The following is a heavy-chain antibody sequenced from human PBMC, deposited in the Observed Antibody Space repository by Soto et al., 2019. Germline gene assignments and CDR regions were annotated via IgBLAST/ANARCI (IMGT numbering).Heavy chain of an antibody. CDR1: GGSISSYY. Sequence: SETLSLTCTVSGGSISSYYWSWIRQPPGKGLEWIGYIYYSGSTNYNPSLKSRVTISVDTSKNQFSLELSSVTAADTAVYYCARGPTTSSIDSSPLEWFYHGMDVWAQGNTVTVSS. CDR3: ARGPTTSSIDSSPLEWFYHGMDV. D-gene: IGHD3-3*01. J-gene: IGHJ6*02. CDR2: IYYSGST. V-gene: IGHV4-59*01.